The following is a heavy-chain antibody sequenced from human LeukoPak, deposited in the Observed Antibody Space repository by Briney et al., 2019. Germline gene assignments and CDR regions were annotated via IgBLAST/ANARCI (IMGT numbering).Heavy chain of an antibody. Sequence: ASVKVSCETSAYTFTGYYIHWVRQAPGQGLEWMGWIHPRSGDTRYAQKFQGRVTMARDTSISTVYMDLSSLGSDDTAVYYCARDGEYGTGSYYRGSFDYWGQGILVTVSS. D-gene: IGHD3-10*01. V-gene: IGHV1-2*02. CDR1: AYTFTGYY. CDR2: IHPRSGDT. J-gene: IGHJ4*02. CDR3: ARDGEYGTGSYYRGSFDY.